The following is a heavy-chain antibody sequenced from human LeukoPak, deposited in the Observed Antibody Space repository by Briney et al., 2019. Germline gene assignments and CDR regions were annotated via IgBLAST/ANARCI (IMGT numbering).Heavy chain of an antibody. D-gene: IGHD5-24*01. V-gene: IGHV1-46*01. CDR2: ISPTGGST. CDR1: VYTFTNNW. Sequence: ASVKVSCKAFVYTFTNNWMHWVRQAPGQGPEWMGLISPTGGSTAYAQKFQGRVTLTRDMSTSTDYLELSSLRSEDPAVYYCASDNSVRDEAWWFYPWGQGTLVTVSS. J-gene: IGHJ5*02. CDR3: ASDNSVRDEAWWFYP.